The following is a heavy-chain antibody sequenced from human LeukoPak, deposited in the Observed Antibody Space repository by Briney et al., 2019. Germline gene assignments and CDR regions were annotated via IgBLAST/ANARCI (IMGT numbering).Heavy chain of an antibody. J-gene: IGHJ4*02. D-gene: IGHD2-2*01. Sequence: PGGSLRLSCTASGFSFGVYSMNWVRQAPGKGLEWVSYIRDSGTTIYYADSVKGRFTISRDNAKNSLYLQMNSLTAEDTAVYCCARNTRSQCGNAACYGPYSDYWGQGILVTVSS. CDR3: ARNTRSQCGNAACYGPYSDY. V-gene: IGHV3-48*01. CDR2: IRDSGTTI. CDR1: GFSFGVYS.